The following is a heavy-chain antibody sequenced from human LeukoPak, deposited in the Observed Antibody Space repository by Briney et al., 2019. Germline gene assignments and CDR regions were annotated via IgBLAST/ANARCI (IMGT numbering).Heavy chain of an antibody. V-gene: IGHV4-59*01. CDR3: ARGRYGGGWYDY. CDR1: GGSIDTYY. D-gene: IGHD6-19*01. J-gene: IGHJ4*02. CDR2: IYYTGST. Sequence: PSETLSLTCTVSGGSIDTYYWTWIRQPPGKGLEYIAYIYYTGSTDYNPSFKSRVRMSLDTSKNQFSLVLNSVTAADTAVYYCARGRYGGGWYDYWGQRTLVTVSS.